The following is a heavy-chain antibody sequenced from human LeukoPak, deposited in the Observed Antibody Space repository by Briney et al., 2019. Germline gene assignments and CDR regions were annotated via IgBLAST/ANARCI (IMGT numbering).Heavy chain of an antibody. V-gene: IGHV3-64*01. Sequence: GGSLRLSCAASGFSFSTYSMHWVRQAPGKGLESVSAISSNGDITYYANAVKGRFTISRDNSKNTLYLQMGSLRAEDMAVYYCAREYYGGYVDYWGQGTLVTVSS. CDR3: AREYYGGYVDY. J-gene: IGHJ4*02. D-gene: IGHD3-10*01. CDR2: ISSNGDIT. CDR1: GFSFSTYS.